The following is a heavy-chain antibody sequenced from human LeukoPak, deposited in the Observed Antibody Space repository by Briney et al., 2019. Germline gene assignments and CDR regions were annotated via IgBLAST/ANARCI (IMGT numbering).Heavy chain of an antibody. Sequence: SETLSLTCTVSGNSINIYSWNWIRQSPEKGLEWIAYMYYSGTTNYNPSLENRAAISLDLSRHQFSLRLSSVTAADTAAYFCATTDKNRYYINVWGPGTTVIVSS. CDR2: MYYSGTT. D-gene: IGHD2-21*01. CDR1: GNSINIYS. V-gene: IGHV4-59*12. J-gene: IGHJ6*01. CDR3: ATTDKNRYYINV.